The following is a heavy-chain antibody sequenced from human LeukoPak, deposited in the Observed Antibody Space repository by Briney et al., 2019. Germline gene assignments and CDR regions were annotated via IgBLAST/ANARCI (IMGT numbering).Heavy chain of an antibody. CDR2: IKQDGSEK. J-gene: IGHJ4*02. D-gene: IGHD3-9*01. Sequence: GGTLRLSCAASGFTFSSYWMSWVRQAPGKGLEWVANIKQDGSEKYYVDSVKGRFTISRDNAKNSLYLQMGSLRAEDMAVYYCARGGPLYYDILTGYSPLDYWGQGTLVTVSS. CDR1: GFTFSSYW. V-gene: IGHV3-7*01. CDR3: ARGGPLYYDILTGYSPLDY.